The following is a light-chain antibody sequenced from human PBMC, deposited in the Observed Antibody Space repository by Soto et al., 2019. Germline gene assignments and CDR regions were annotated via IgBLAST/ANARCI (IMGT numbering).Light chain of an antibody. CDR2: NSS. J-gene: IGKJ1*01. CDR3: QQYHCFPQT. V-gene: IGKV3-20*01. CDR1: QSVRSNY. Sequence: EIVLTQSPGTLSLSPGERATLSCRASQSVRSNYLAWYQQKPGPAPRLLIYNSSTRATSIPDRCSGSGAGADFTLTSSRLDPEYVAHYYCQQYHCFPQTFGQGTQVEIK.